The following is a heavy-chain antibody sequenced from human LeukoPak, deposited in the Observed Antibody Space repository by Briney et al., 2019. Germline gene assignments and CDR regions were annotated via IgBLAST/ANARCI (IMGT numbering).Heavy chain of an antibody. D-gene: IGHD3-3*01. J-gene: IGHJ3*02. V-gene: IGHV4-39*01. CDR3: ARHILRFLEWLFPPDASDI. Sequence: SETLSLTCTVSGGSISSSSYYWGWIRQPPGKGLEWIGSIYYSGSTYYNPSLKSRVTISVDTSKNQFSLKLSSVTAADTAVYYCARHILRFLEWLFPPDASDIWGQGTMVTVSS. CDR2: IYYSGST. CDR1: GGSISSSSYY.